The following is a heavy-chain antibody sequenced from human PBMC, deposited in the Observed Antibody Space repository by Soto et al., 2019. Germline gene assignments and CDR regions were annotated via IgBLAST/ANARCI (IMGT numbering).Heavy chain of an antibody. CDR3: ARVATGIVVVPAATYQPRVPYYYGMDV. D-gene: IGHD2-2*01. V-gene: IGHV3-33*01. CDR1: GFTFSSYG. CDR2: IWYDGSNK. J-gene: IGHJ6*02. Sequence: QVQLVESGGGVVQPGRSPRLSCAASGFTFSSYGMHWVRQAPGKGLEWVAVIWYDGSNKYYADSVKGRFTISRDNSKNTLYLQMNSLRAEDTAVYYCARVATGIVVVPAATYQPRVPYYYGMDVWGQGTTVTVSS.